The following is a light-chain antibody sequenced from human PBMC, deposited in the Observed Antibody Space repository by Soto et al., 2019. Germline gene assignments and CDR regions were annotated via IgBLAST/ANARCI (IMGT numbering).Light chain of an antibody. CDR1: QSVSSSY. CDR3: HQYGSSPTWT. Sequence: EIVLTQSPGTLSLSPGERATLSCRASQSVSSSYLAWYQQKPGQAPRLLIYGASSRATGIPDRFSGSGSGTDCTLTIGRLEPEDFAVYYCHQYGSSPTWTFGQGTKVEIK. J-gene: IGKJ1*01. CDR2: GAS. V-gene: IGKV3-20*01.